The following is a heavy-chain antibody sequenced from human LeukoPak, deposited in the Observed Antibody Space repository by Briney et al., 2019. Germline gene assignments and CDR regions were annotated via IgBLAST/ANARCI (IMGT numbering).Heavy chain of an antibody. J-gene: IGHJ4*02. Sequence: SETLSLTCAVYGGSFSGYYWSWIRQPPGKGLEWIGEINHSGSTNYNPSLTSRVTISVDTSKNQFSLKLSSVTAADTAVYYCARHGYSHGEYYFDYWGQGTLVTVSS. CDR3: ARHGYSHGEYYFDY. D-gene: IGHD5-18*01. CDR2: INHSGST. V-gene: IGHV4-34*01. CDR1: GGSFSGYY.